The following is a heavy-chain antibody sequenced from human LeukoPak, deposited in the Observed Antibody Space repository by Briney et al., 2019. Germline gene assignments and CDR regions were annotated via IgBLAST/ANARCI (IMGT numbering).Heavy chain of an antibody. CDR1: GYTFTGYY. CDR2: ISTFNGNT. J-gene: IGHJ4*02. V-gene: IGHV1-18*04. Sequence: ASVKVSCKASGYTFTGYYMHWVRQAPGQGLEWVGRISTFNGNTNYAQKFQGRVSMTTDTSTSTAYMELRSLRSGDTATYFCARGAPPDYWGQGTLVTVSS. CDR3: ARGAPPDY.